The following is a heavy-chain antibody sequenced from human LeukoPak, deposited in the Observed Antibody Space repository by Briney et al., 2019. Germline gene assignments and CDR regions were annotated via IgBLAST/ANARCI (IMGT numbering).Heavy chain of an antibody. Sequence: ASVKVSCKASGYTFTSYGISWVRQAPGQGLEWMGWISAYNGNTNYAQKVQGRVTMTTDTSTTTAYMELRSLRSDDTAVYYCARTHYDYVWGSHRPDYWGQGTLVTVSS. CDR1: GYTFTSYG. D-gene: IGHD3-16*02. CDR2: ISAYNGNT. J-gene: IGHJ4*02. CDR3: ARTHYDYVWGSHRPDY. V-gene: IGHV1-18*01.